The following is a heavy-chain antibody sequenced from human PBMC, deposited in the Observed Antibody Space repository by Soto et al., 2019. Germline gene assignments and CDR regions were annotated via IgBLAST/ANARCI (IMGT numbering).Heavy chain of an antibody. Sequence: QVQLQESGPGLVKPSQTLSLTCTVSGGSISRGGTGSYWTWIRQLPGNGLEWIGYIYYTGNTYYNPSLKSRPTISIDTSENQFSLKLTSVTAADTAVYFCASGHDAYKVRYWGQGTLVTVSS. CDR2: IYYTGNT. CDR1: GGSISRGGTGSY. CDR3: ASGHDAYKVRY. J-gene: IGHJ4*02. D-gene: IGHD1-1*01. V-gene: IGHV4-31*03.